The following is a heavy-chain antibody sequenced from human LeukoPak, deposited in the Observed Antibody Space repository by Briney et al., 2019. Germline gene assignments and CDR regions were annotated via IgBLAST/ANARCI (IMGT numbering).Heavy chain of an antibody. CDR3: ARRHYGSGSYLYYFDY. CDR2: IYPGDSDA. CDR1: GYSFTSFW. J-gene: IGHJ4*02. Sequence: GESLKISCKGSGYSFTSFWIGWVRQMPGKGLEWMGIIYPGDSDARYNPSFQGQVTISADKSISTAYLQWSSLKASDTAMYYCARRHYGSGSYLYYFDYWGQGTLVTVSS. D-gene: IGHD3-10*01. V-gene: IGHV5-51*01.